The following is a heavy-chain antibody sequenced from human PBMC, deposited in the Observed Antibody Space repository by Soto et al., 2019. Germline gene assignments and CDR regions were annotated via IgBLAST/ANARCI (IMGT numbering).Heavy chain of an antibody. V-gene: IGHV2-5*02. Sequence: QITLKESGPTLVKPTQTLTLTCTFSGFSLSTSGVGVGWIRQPPGKALEWLALIYWDDDKRYSPSLKSRLTITMDDSKNQVVLTMTNMAPVDTATYYCAHCTARIAVDGTPSPHAFDIWGQGTMVTVSS. J-gene: IGHJ3*02. CDR3: AHCTARIAVDGTPSPHAFDI. CDR1: GFSLSTSGVG. CDR2: IYWDDDK. D-gene: IGHD6-19*01.